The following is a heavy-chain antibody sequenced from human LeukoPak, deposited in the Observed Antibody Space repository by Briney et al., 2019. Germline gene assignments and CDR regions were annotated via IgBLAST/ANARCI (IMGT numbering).Heavy chain of an antibody. D-gene: IGHD5-18*01. J-gene: IGHJ4*02. CDR1: GFTFSSYA. Sequence: GGSLRLPCAASGFTFSSYAMSWVRQAPGKGLEWVTAISGSGGSTYYADSVKGRFTISRDNSKNTLYLQMNSLRAEDTAVYYCAKDDAWIQLWSYFDYWGQGTLVTVSS. CDR3: AKDDAWIQLWSYFDY. CDR2: ISGSGGST. V-gene: IGHV3-23*01.